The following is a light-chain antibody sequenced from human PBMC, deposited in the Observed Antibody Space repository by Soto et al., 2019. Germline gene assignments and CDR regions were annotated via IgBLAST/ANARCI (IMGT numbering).Light chain of an antibody. CDR3: CSYAGTYTQWV. V-gene: IGLV2-11*01. J-gene: IGLJ3*02. CDR1: SSDVGGYNY. Sequence: QSALTQPASVSGSPGQSITISCTGTSSDVGGYNYVSWYQQYPGKAPKLVIYDVSKRPSGVPDRFSGSKSGNTASLTVSGLQAEDEADYSCCSYAGTYTQWVFGGGTKLTVL. CDR2: DVS.